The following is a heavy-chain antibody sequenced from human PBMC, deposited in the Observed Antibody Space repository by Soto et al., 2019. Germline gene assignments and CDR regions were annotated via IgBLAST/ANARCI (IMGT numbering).Heavy chain of an antibody. Sequence: SETLSLTCNVSGASVSHGYWSWIRQPPGKGLEWIGFMYFGGSFNYNPSLTSRATISVEPSKNQFSMKLSSVTAADTAVYYCARRGDTTVVTPACAFDIWGQGTMVT. J-gene: IGHJ3*02. D-gene: IGHD4-17*01. V-gene: IGHV4-59*08. CDR3: ARRGDTTVVTPACAFDI. CDR1: GASVSHGY. CDR2: MYFGGSF.